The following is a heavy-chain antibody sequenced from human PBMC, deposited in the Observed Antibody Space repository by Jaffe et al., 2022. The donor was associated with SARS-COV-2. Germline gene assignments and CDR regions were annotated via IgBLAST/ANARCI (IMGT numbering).Heavy chain of an antibody. CDR1: GFTFDDYA. CDR3: AKGLSIAAAYFDP. D-gene: IGHD6-13*01. J-gene: IGHJ5*02. Sequence: EVQLVESGGGLVQPGRSLRLSCAASGFTFDDYAMHWVRQAPGKGLEWVSGISWNSGSIGYADSVKGRFTISRDNAKNSLYLQMNSLRAEDTALYYCAKGLSIAAAYFDPWGQGTLVTVSS. V-gene: IGHV3-9*01. CDR2: ISWNSGSI.